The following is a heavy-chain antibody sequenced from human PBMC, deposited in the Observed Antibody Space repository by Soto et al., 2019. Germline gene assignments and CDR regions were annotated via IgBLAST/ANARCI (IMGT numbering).Heavy chain of an antibody. V-gene: IGHV3-9*01. CDR2: ISWNTATI. CDR3: PKDSRPYPGVAGVDN. Sequence: GGSMRLSGAASGFSFDDSVIHWVRQAPGKGLEWVSRISWNTATIGYADSLKGLFKISPDTAKNSLYLQTKSLRPEHTALYSCPKDSRPYPGVAGVDNRGQQTQGTVSS. CDR1: GFSFDDSV. J-gene: IGHJ4*02. D-gene: IGHD6-19*01.